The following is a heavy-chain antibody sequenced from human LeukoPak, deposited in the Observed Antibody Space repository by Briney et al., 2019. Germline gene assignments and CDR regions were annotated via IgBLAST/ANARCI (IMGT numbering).Heavy chain of an antibody. Sequence: GGSLRLSCAASGLTFRGYTMNWVRQAPGKGLEWVALIFDDGGNTYYADSVKGRFTISRDNSEDTLYLQMNSLRGEDTAIYYCARDGKSWRAGGYHISGEGKMVTVSS. CDR3: ARDGKSWRAGGYHI. J-gene: IGHJ3*02. D-gene: IGHD3-22*01. V-gene: IGHV3-30*04. CDR1: GLTFRGYT. CDR2: IFDDGGNT.